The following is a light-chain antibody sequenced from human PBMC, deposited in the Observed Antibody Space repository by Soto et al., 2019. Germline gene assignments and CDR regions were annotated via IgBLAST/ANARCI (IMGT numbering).Light chain of an antibody. CDR2: DAS. CDR3: QQYHSYPPT. CDR1: QSISNW. J-gene: IGKJ3*01. Sequence: DIQMTQSPSTLSASVGDRVTITCRASQSISNWLAWYQQKPGKAPKLLIYDASTLQSGVPSRFSGGGYGTELTLTISSLQPDDLATYYCQQYHSYPPTFGPGTKVHI. V-gene: IGKV1-5*01.